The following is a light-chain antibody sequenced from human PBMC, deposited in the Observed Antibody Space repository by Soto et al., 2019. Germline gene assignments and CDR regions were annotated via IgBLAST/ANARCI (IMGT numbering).Light chain of an antibody. Sequence: QSVLTQPASVSGSPGQSITISCTGTSRDVGGNNYVSWHQQHPGKAPKVIITEVSNRPSGVSNRFSGSKSGNTASLTISGLQAEDEADYYCSSYVSSSTFVVFGGGTKLTVL. CDR3: SSYVSSSTFVV. V-gene: IGLV2-14*01. CDR2: EVS. CDR1: SRDVGGNNY. J-gene: IGLJ2*01.